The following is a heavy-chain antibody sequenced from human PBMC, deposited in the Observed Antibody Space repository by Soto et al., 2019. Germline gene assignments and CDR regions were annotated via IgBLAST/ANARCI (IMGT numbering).Heavy chain of an antibody. CDR2: IKQDESEK. J-gene: IGHJ3*02. D-gene: IGHD3-22*01. V-gene: IGHV3-7*01. CDR3: ARDRQFYDSNGDLAFDM. CDR1: GFTFSSYW. Sequence: GGSLRLSCAVSGFTFSSYWMSWVRQALGKGLEWVATIKQDESEKYYVDSVKGRFTVSRDSSGNTFYLEMNTLRPEDTAVYYCARDRQFYDSNGDLAFDMWGQGTLVTVSS.